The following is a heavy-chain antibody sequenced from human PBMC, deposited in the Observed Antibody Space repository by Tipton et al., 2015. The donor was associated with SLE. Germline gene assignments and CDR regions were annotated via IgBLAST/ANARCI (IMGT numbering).Heavy chain of an antibody. V-gene: IGHV3-30*04. CDR3: ASIYYYDSGGYFLETPGDS. Sequence: SLRLSCAASGFMFSGRSIHWVRQAPGKGLEWVAVIWYDGSNKSYADSVKGRFTISRDNSKNMLYLQMNSLRTEDTAVYYCASIYYYDSGGYFLETPGDSWGQGTLVTVSS. CDR2: IWYDGSNK. CDR1: GFMFSGRS. J-gene: IGHJ4*02. D-gene: IGHD3-22*01.